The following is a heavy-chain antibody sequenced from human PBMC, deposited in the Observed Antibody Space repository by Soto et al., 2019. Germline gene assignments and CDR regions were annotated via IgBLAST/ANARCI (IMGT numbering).Heavy chain of an antibody. CDR3: ARDNYVAAISRGCYYYYGMDV. CDR2: ISYDGSNK. D-gene: IGHD2-15*01. Sequence: PGGSLRLSCAASGFTFSSYGMHWVRQAPGRGLEWVAVISYDGSNKYYADSVKGRFTISRDNSKNTLYLQMNSLRAEDTAVYYCARDNYVAAISRGCYYYYGMDVWGQGTTVTVSS. J-gene: IGHJ6*02. V-gene: IGHV3-30*03. CDR1: GFTFSSYG.